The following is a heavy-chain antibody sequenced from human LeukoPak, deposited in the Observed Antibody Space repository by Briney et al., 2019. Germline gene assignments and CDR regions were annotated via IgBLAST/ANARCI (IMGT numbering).Heavy chain of an antibody. CDR1: GGSISSGDYY. CDR2: IYYSGST. Sequence: SETLSLTCTVSGGSISSGDYYWSWIRQPPGKGLEWIGYIYYSGSTYYNPSLKSRVTISVDTSKNQFSLKLSSVTAADTAVYYCARWGYSYGFPTLDYWCQGTLVTVSS. CDR3: ARWGYSYGFPTLDY. D-gene: IGHD5-18*01. J-gene: IGHJ4*02. V-gene: IGHV4-30-4*01.